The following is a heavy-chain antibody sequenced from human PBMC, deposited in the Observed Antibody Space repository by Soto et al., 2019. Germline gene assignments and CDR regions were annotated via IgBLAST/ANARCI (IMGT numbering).Heavy chain of an antibody. Sequence: GSLRLSCAASGFTFSSYGMHWVRQAPGKGLEWVAVISYDGSNKYYADSVKGRFTISRDNSKNTLYLQMNSLRAEDTAVYYCARDREYCSGDNCYETGAAYWGQGA. CDR2: ISYDGSNK. CDR3: ARDREYCSGDNCYETGAAY. V-gene: IGHV3-30*03. D-gene: IGHD2-15*01. CDR1: GFTFSSYG. J-gene: IGHJ4*02.